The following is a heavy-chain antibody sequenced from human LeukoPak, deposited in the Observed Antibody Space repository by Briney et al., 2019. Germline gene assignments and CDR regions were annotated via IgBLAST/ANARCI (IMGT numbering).Heavy chain of an antibody. CDR2: IYYSGST. CDR3: ARGRAAAGDY. V-gene: IGHV4-39*01. D-gene: IGHD6-13*01. CDR1: GGSISSRSYY. J-gene: IGHJ4*02. Sequence: SETLSLTCTVSGGSISSRSYYWGWIRQPPGKGLEWIGSIYYSGSTYYNPSLQSRVTISVDTSKNQFSLKLNSVTAADTAVYYCARGRAAAGDYWGQGTLVTVSS.